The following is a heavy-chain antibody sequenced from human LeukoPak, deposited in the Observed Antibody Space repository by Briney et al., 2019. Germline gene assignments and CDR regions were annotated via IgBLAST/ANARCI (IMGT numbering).Heavy chain of an antibody. Sequence: PSETLSLTCIVSGGSISSSNSYWDWIRQPPGRGLEWIGDISHSGTINYNPSLRTRVTISADTSKNQFSLKLSSVTAADTAVYYCARDDGQYCSGGSCTPGAWYFDLWGRGTLVTVSS. CDR2: ISHSGTI. D-gene: IGHD2-15*01. J-gene: IGHJ2*01. CDR1: GGSISSSNSY. V-gene: IGHV4-39*07. CDR3: ARDDGQYCSGGSCTPGAWYFDL.